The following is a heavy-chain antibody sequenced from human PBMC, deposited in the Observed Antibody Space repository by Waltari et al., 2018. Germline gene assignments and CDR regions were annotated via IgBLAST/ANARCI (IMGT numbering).Heavy chain of an antibody. V-gene: IGHV3-48*04. CDR2: ISSSSSTI. Sequence: EVQLVESGGGLVQPGGSLRLSCAASGFTFSSYSMNWVRQAPGKGLEWVSYISSSSSTIYYADSVKGRFTISRDNAKNSLYLQMNSLRAEDTAVYYCARGGDYCSSTSCWGGDAFDIWGQGTMVTVSS. J-gene: IGHJ3*02. CDR3: ARGGDYCSSTSCWGGDAFDI. CDR1: GFTFSSYS. D-gene: IGHD2-2*01.